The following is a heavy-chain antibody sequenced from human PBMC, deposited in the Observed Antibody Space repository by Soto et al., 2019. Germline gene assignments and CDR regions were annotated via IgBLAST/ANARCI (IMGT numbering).Heavy chain of an antibody. V-gene: IGHV3-23*01. CDR3: AKVLLDFWSGYANYYFDY. CDR2: ISGSGGST. D-gene: IGHD3-3*01. CDR1: GFTFSSYA. J-gene: IGHJ4*02. Sequence: GGSLRLSCAASGFTFSSYAMSWVRQAPGKGLEWVSAISGSGGSTYYADSVKGRFTISRDNSKNTLYLQMNSLRAEDTAVYYCAKVLLDFWSGYANYYFDYWGQGTLVTVSS.